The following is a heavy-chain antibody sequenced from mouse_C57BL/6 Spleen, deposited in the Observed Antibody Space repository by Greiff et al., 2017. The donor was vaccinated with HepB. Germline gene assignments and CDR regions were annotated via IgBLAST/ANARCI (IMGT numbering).Heavy chain of an antibody. J-gene: IGHJ3*01. Sequence: DVKLVESGGGLVQPGGSLSLSCAASGFTFTDYYMSWVRQPPGKALEWLGFIRNKANGYTTEYSASVKGRFTISRDNSQSILYLQMNALRAEDSATYYCARYYDGNPAWFAYWGQGTLVTVSA. CDR3: ARYYDGNPAWFAY. V-gene: IGHV7-3*01. D-gene: IGHD2-1*01. CDR1: GFTFTDYY. CDR2: IRNKANGYTT.